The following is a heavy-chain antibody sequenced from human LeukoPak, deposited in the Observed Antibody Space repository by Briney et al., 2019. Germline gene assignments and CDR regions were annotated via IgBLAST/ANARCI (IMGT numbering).Heavy chain of an antibody. CDR3: ARIAVAGLSFDY. D-gene: IGHD6-19*01. Sequence: GGSLRLSCAASGFTVSSNYMSWVRQAPGKGLEWVSVIYSGGSTYYADSVKGRSTISRDNSKNTLYLQMNGLRAEDTAVYYCARIAVAGLSFDYWGQGTLVTVSS. V-gene: IGHV3-53*01. CDR1: GFTVSSNY. CDR2: IYSGGST. J-gene: IGHJ4*02.